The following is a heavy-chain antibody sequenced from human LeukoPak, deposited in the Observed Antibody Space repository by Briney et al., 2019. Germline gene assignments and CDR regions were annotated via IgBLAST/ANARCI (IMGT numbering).Heavy chain of an antibody. V-gene: IGHV1-69*01. Sequence: GSSVKVSCKASGGTFSSYAISWVRQAPGQGLEWMGGIIPIFGTANYAQKFQGRVTITADESTSTAYMELSSLRSEDTAVYYCASGVVPSTASNYYYYGMDVWGQGTTVTVSS. J-gene: IGHJ6*02. CDR1: GGTFSSYA. CDR2: IIPIFGTA. CDR3: ASGVVPSTASNYYYYGMDV. D-gene: IGHD6-6*01.